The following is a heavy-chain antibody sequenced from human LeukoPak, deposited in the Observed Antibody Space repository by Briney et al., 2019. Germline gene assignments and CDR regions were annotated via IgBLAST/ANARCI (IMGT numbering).Heavy chain of an antibody. CDR3: ASGDSSRRKTPRPIDY. D-gene: IGHD6-13*01. J-gene: IGHJ4*02. V-gene: IGHV1-69*13. CDR1: GGTFSSYA. Sequence: GASVKVSCKASGGTFSSYAITWVRMAPGQGLEWMGGIIPIFGTANYAQKFQGRVTITADESTSTAYMELSSLRSEDTAVYYCASGDSSRRKTPRPIDYWGQGTLVTVSS. CDR2: IIPIFGTA.